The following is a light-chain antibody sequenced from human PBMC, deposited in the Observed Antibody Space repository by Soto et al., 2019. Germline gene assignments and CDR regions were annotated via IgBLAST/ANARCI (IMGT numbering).Light chain of an antibody. Sequence: AIQMTKYPSSLSASVGDRVAISCRASQDIRNTLAWYQQKPGEAPKLLIFAASNLQSGVPSRFSGSGSVTDFTLAITGLQPEDFATYYCLQYYNFSWTFGQGTKV. CDR1: QDIRNT. J-gene: IGKJ1*01. V-gene: IGKV1-6*01. CDR3: LQYYNFSWT. CDR2: AAS.